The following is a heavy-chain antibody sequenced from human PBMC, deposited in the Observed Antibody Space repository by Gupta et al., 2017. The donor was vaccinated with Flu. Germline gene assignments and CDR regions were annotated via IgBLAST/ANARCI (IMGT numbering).Heavy chain of an antibody. J-gene: IGHJ4*02. CDR3: AREDGNSWYYFDY. V-gene: IGHV3-33*01. D-gene: IGHD6-13*01. CDR1: GFNLSTYG. CDR2: IWNDGTNK. Sequence: QVQLVESGGGVVHPGSSLSLSCSASGFNLSTYGMHWVRQAPGKGLEWVASIWNDGTNKYYEDSVKGRFTISRDNSKNTLYLQMDSLRAEDTAVYYCAREDGNSWYYFDYWGQGTLVTVSS.